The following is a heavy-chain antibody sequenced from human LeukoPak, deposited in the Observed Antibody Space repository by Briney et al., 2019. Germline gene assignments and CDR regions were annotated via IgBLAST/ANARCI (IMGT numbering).Heavy chain of an antibody. CDR3: ARALEADY. J-gene: IGHJ4*02. CDR1: GFTFNTYG. V-gene: IGHV3-21*01. Sequence: GGSLRLSCAASGFTFNTYGMSWVRHSPGKGLEWVSSISSSGGKMYYADSLKGRFTVSRDNAKNSLYLQMNSLRAEDTALYYCARALEADYWGQGTQVTVSS. CDR2: ISSSGGKM.